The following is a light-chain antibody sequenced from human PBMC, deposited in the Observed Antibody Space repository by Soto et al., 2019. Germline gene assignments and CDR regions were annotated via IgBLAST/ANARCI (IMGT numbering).Light chain of an antibody. CDR2: GAS. J-gene: IGKJ1*01. CDR1: QSVSSSY. CDR3: QQFGSSSWT. Sequence: EVVLTQSPGTLSLSPGERATLSCRASQSVSSSYLAWYQQKPGQAPRLLIYGASTRATGIPDRFSGSGSGTDFTLTINRPEPEDFAVYYCQQFGSSSWTFGQGTKVEIQ. V-gene: IGKV3-20*01.